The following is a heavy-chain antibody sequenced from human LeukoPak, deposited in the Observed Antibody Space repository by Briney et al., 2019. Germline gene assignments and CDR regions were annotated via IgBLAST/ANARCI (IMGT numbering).Heavy chain of an antibody. V-gene: IGHV3-23*01. D-gene: IGHD3-10*01. CDR1: GFTFSSYA. CDR3: AKDRVLWFGELLSVGWFDP. J-gene: IGHJ5*02. Sequence: GSLRLSCAASGFTFSSYAMSWVRQAPGKGLEWVSAISGSGGSTYHADSVKGRFTISRDNSKNTLYLQMNSLRAEDTAVYYCAKDRVLWFGELLSVGWFDPWGQGTLVTVSS. CDR2: ISGSGGST.